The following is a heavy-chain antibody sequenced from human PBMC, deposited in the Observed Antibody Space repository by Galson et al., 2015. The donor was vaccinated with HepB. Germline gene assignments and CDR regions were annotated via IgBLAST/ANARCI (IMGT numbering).Heavy chain of an antibody. V-gene: IGHV1-18*01. CDR3: ARSLVTIVVPAAMPEWFDP. CDR1: GYTFTSYG. J-gene: IGHJ5*02. D-gene: IGHD2-2*01. Sequence: SVKVSCKASGYTFTSYGISWVRQAPGQGLEWMGWISAYNGNTNYAQKLQGRVTMTTDTSTSTAYMELRSLRSDDTAVYYCARSLVTIVVPAAMPEWFDPWGQGTLVTVSS. CDR2: ISAYNGNT.